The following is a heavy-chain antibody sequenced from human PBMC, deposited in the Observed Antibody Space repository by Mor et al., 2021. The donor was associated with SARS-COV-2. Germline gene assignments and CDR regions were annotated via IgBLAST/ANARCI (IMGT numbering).Heavy chain of an antibody. V-gene: IGHV1-2*02. J-gene: IGHJ4*02. D-gene: IGHD2-21*01. CDR2: INTNSGVT. CDR3: ARGDEGVFDY. Sequence: APGQGLEWMAWINTNSGVTKDAQKFQGRVTMTSDTSSSTVYLELNSQRPDDTAVYYCARGDEGVFDYWGQGTLVTVSS.